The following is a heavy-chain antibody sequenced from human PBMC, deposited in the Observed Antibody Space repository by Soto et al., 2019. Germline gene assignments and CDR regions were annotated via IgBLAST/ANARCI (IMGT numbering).Heavy chain of an antibody. CDR3: VRPRPSGETCGMDV. CDR2: VYTEGTT. V-gene: IGHV3-53*01. CDR1: RRTARHND. Sequence: GSLRLSCVASRRTARHNDMALVRKAPEMGLEWDSIVYTEGTTYYADSVKGRFTISRDSSKNTLFLQMDSLRAEDTAVYYCVRPRPSGETCGMDVWGQGTTVTVSS. J-gene: IGHJ6*02. D-gene: IGHD3-16*01.